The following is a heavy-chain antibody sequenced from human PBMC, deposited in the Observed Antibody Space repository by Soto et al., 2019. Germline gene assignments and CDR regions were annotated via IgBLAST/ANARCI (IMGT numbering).Heavy chain of an antibody. J-gene: IGHJ6*02. CDR1: GFTFSTYG. CDR3: AKDASGSFHYVYYGMDV. V-gene: IGHV3-30*02. D-gene: IGHD1-26*01. Sequence: QVQVVESGGGVVQPGRSLRLSCAASGFTFSTYGMHWVRQAPGKGLEWVSSRWYDGSNKYYADSVKGRFTISRDNSKNTLYLQMNSLRAEDTAVYYCAKDASGSFHYVYYGMDVWGQGTTVTVSS. CDR2: RWYDGSNK.